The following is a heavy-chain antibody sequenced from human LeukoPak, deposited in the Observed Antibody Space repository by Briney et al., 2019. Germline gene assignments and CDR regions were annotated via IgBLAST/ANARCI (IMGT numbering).Heavy chain of an antibody. CDR1: GFTFSSYD. V-gene: IGHV3-13*01. CDR3: ARGYNWNDAFFDY. J-gene: IGHJ4*02. CDR2: IGTADDT. D-gene: IGHD1-1*01. Sequence: GGSLRLSCAASGFTFSSYDMHWVRQTTGKGLEWVSAIGTADDTYYPGSVKGRFTTSRENAKNSLYLQMNSLRAEDTAVYYCARGYNWNDAFFDYWGQGTLVTVSS.